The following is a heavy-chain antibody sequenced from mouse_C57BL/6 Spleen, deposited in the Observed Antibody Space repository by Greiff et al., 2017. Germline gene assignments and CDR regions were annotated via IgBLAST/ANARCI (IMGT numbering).Heavy chain of an antibody. CDR1: GYTFTSYW. V-gene: IGHV1-62-3*01. D-gene: IGHD1-1*01. CDR2: IDPNSGGT. CDR3: ARRGGSSYSWFAY. J-gene: IGHJ3*01. Sequence: QVQLQQPGAELVKPGASVKLSCKASGYTFTSYWMHWVKQRPGRGLEWIGRIDPNSGGTNYNEKFKGKATFTADTSSNTAYMQLSSLTTEDSAIYYCARRGGSSYSWFAYWGQGTLVTVSA.